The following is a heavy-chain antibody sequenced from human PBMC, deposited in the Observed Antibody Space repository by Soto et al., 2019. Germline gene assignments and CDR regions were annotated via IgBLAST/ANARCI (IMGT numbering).Heavy chain of an antibody. D-gene: IGHD2-21*01. Sequence: QVQLEESGGGVVQPGRSLRLSCAVSGFTVSSYGMHWVRQAPGTGLEWVAVISRDGRTTFYADSVKGRFTISKDNARNTLFLERNSLRDDDMVVYYCPGEVESGYWGQGTLVTVSS. V-gene: IGHV3-30*03. CDR3: PGEVESGY. J-gene: IGHJ4*02. CDR2: ISRDGRTT. CDR1: GFTVSSYG.